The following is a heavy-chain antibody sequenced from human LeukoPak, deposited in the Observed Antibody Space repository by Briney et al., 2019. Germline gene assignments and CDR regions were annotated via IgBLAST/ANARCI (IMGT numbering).Heavy chain of an antibody. J-gene: IGHJ4*02. CDR3: ARDLPSTSNWELDY. Sequence: GASVKVSCKVSGYTFIDYYIHWVRQAPGQGLEWMGRINPNIPNTDDTDYAQNFQGRVTMTRDTSISTAFMELSRLTSDDTAVYYCARDLPSTSNWELDYWGQGTLVTVSS. V-gene: IGHV1-2*06. CDR2: INPNIPNTDDT. D-gene: IGHD7-27*01. CDR1: GYTFIDYY.